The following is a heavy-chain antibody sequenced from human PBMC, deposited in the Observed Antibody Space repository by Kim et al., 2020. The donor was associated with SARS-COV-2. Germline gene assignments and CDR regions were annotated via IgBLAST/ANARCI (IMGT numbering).Heavy chain of an antibody. CDR3: ARSLDYYGSGSYPGV. V-gene: IGHV4-4*09. D-gene: IGHD3-10*01. J-gene: IGHJ4*02. Sequence: PALKSRVTISVDTSKNQFSLKLSSVTAADTAVYYCARSLDYYGSGSYPGVWGQGTLVTVSS.